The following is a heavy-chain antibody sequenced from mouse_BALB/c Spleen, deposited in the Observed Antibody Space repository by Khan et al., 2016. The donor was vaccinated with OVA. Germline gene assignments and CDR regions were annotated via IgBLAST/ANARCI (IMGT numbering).Heavy chain of an antibody. Sequence: QFQLQQSGPELVKPGASVKISCKASGYTFTDYYINWVKQKPGQGLEWIGWIYPGSGNTKYNEKFKGKATLTVDTSSSTAYMQLSSLTSEDTAVYFCATGSRRDYFDYWGQGTTLTVSS. CDR1: GYTFTDYY. J-gene: IGHJ2*01. D-gene: IGHD1-1*01. CDR2: IYPGSGNT. V-gene: IGHV1-84*02. CDR3: ATGSRRDYFDY.